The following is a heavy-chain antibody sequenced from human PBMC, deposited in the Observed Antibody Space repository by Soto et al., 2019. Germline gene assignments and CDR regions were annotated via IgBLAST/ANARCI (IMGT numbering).Heavy chain of an antibody. V-gene: IGHV1-69*01. Sequence: QVQLVQSGAEVKKPGSSVKVSCKASGGTFRSYSISWVRQAPGQGLEWMGGIIPIFVITNYAQKFQGRDTITADESTSTAYMELSSFGSDDSAVYYCARPYEGGYSSNHHYYYALDVWGQGTTVTV. CDR1: GGTFRSYS. D-gene: IGHD3-22*01. CDR2: IIPIFVIT. J-gene: IGHJ6*02. CDR3: ARPYEGGYSSNHHYYYALDV.